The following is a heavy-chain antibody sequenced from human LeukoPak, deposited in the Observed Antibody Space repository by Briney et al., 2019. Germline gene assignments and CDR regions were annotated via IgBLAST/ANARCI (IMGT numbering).Heavy chain of an antibody. D-gene: IGHD2-15*01. CDR1: GFTFSSHE. J-gene: IGHJ4*02. Sequence: PGGSLRLSCAASGFTFSSHEMNWVRQARRKGLEWVSYISSSGSIIYYADSVKGRFTISRDNAKSSLFLQMNSLRAEDTAVYYCARATLAFDYWGQGTLVTVSS. V-gene: IGHV3-48*03. CDR3: ARATLAFDY. CDR2: ISSSGSII.